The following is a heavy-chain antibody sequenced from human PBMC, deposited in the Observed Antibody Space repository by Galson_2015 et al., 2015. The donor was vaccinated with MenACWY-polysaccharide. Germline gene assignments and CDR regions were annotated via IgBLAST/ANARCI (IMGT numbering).Heavy chain of an antibody. V-gene: IGHV1-69*13. J-gene: IGHJ6*02. Sequence: SVKVSCKASGGTFSTNAIIWVRQAPGQGLEWVGGIFPMSVTPNYAQKFQGRVTITADESTSTVYMDLSSLRIEDTAVYYCARSVWGVAHIGHYFYYGMDVWGQGTTVTVSS. CDR1: GGTFSTNA. CDR2: IFPMSVTP. CDR3: ARSVWGVAHIGHYFYYGMDV. D-gene: IGHD2-21*01.